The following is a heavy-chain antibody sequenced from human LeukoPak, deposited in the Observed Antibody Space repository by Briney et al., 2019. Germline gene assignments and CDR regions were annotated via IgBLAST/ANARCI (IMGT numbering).Heavy chain of an antibody. V-gene: IGHV4-39*01. CDR2: IHYSGST. D-gene: IGHD2-2*01. CDR3: AGQYCSGTSCYLDY. CDR1: GGSISSSSYY. J-gene: IGHJ4*02. Sequence: SETLSLTCTVSGGSISSSSYYWDWIRQPPGKGLEWIGSIHYSGSTYYNPSLKSRVSIFVDTSKSQFPLKLSSVTAADTALYYCAGQYCSGTSCYLDYWGRGTLVTVSS.